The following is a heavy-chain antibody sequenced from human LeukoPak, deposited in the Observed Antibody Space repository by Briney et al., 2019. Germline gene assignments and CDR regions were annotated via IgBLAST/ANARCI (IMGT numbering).Heavy chain of an antibody. CDR3: ARDLGYDSGGYSVDY. CDR2: ISAYNGDT. J-gene: IGHJ4*02. CDR1: GYTFTSYG. D-gene: IGHD3-22*01. V-gene: IGHV1-18*01. Sequence: ASVKVSCKASGYTFTSYGISWVRQAPGQGLEWMGWISAYNGDTNYAQKLQGRVTMTTDTSTSTAYMELRSLRSDDTAVYYCARDLGYDSGGYSVDYWGQGTLVTVSS.